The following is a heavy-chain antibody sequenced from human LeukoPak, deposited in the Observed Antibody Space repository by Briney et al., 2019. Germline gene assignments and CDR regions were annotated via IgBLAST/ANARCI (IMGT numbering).Heavy chain of an antibody. Sequence: ASVKVSCKVSGYTLTELSMHWVRQAPGQGLEWMGIINPSGGSTSYAQKFQGRVTMTRDTSTSTVYMELSSLRSEDTAVYYCARDPDYGDYLDYWGQGTLVTVSS. CDR2: INPSGGST. J-gene: IGHJ4*02. CDR1: GYTLTELS. D-gene: IGHD4-17*01. V-gene: IGHV1-46*01. CDR3: ARDPDYGDYLDY.